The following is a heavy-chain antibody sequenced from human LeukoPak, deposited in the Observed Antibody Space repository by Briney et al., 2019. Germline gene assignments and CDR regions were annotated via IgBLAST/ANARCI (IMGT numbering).Heavy chain of an antibody. CDR3: ANLCSSTSCYRGDY. J-gene: IGHJ4*02. CDR2: IIPIFGTA. V-gene: IGHV1-69*05. D-gene: IGHD2-2*01. CDR1: GGTFSSYA. Sequence: SVKVSCKASGGTFSSYAISWVRQAPGQGLEWMGGIIPIFGTANYAQKFQGRVTITTDESTSAAYMELSSLRSEDTAVYYCANLCSSTSCYRGDYWGQGTLVTVSS.